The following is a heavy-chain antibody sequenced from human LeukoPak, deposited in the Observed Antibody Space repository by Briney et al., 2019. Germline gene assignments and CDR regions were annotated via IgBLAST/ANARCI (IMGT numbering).Heavy chain of an antibody. J-gene: IGHJ4*02. CDR1: GLTFSTYS. Sequence: GGSLRLSCAASGLTFSTYSMNWVRQAPGKGLEWVSYISRSSSRIHYADSVRGRFTISRDNARNSLYLQMNSLRAEDTGLYFCTRDPNALDYWGQGTLVTVSS. CDR2: ISRSSSRI. V-gene: IGHV3-48*01. CDR3: TRDPNALDY.